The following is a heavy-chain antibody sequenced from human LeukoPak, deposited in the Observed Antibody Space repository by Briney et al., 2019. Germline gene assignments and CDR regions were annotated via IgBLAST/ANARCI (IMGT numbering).Heavy chain of an antibody. V-gene: IGHV4-34*01. Sequence: SETLSLTCAVYGGSFSGYYWSWIRQPAGKGLEWIGEINHSGSTNYNPSLKSRVTISVDTSKNQFSLKLSSVTAADTAVYYCARGGCSSTSCYLPFDPWGQGTLVTVSS. CDR3: ARGGCSSTSCYLPFDP. J-gene: IGHJ5*02. CDR1: GGSFSGYY. CDR2: INHSGST. D-gene: IGHD2-2*01.